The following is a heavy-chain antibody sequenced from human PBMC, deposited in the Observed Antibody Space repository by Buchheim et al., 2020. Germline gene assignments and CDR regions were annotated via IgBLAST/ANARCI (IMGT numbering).Heavy chain of an antibody. Sequence: EVQLVESGGGLVQPGGSLRLSCAASGFSFSTYWMHWVRQAPGMGLVWVSRINSYGSGSSYADSVKGRFTISRENAKSTLYLQMDSLRAEDTAVYYCARGLYGSGSYQFDYWGQGT. CDR2: INSYGSGS. CDR3: ARGLYGSGSYQFDY. V-gene: IGHV3-74*01. J-gene: IGHJ4*02. D-gene: IGHD3-10*01. CDR1: GFSFSTYW.